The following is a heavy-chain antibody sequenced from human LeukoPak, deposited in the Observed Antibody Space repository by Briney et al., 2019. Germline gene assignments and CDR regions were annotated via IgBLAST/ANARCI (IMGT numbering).Heavy chain of an antibody. CDR1: GGSISSYY. Sequence: SETLSLTCTVSGGSISSYYWSWIRQPPGKGLEWIGYIYYSGSTNYNPSLKSRVTISVDTSKNQFSLKLSSVTAADTAVYYCARQSTYYDILVPWGQGTLVTVSS. D-gene: IGHD3-9*01. CDR3: ARQSTYYDILVP. CDR2: IYYSGST. V-gene: IGHV4-59*01. J-gene: IGHJ5*02.